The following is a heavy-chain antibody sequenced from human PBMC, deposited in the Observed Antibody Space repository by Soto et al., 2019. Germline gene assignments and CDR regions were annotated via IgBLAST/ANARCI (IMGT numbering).Heavy chain of an antibody. Sequence: QVQLVQSGAEVKNPGASVKVSCKASGYTFTNYYMHWVRQAPGQGLEWMGIINPSGGSPSFAQKFQGRGSMTRDTSTSTVYMELSSRTSEDTAVDYCARDVANMVRLRGLTRPDPWGQGTPVTVSS. CDR3: ARDVANMVRLRGLTRPDP. CDR1: GYTFTNYY. V-gene: IGHV1-46*01. J-gene: IGHJ5*02. D-gene: IGHD3-10*01. CDR2: INPSGGSP.